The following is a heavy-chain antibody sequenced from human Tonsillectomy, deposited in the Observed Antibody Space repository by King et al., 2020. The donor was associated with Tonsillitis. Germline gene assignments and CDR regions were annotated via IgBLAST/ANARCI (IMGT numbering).Heavy chain of an antibody. J-gene: IGHJ6*02. Sequence: VQLVESGGGLVQPGGSLRLSCAASGFTFSSYSIHWVRQAPGKGLEWVSYISSSGSSIYYADSVKGRFTISRDNAKNSLYLQMNSLRAEDTAVYYCARGLVGRRGDYGKDVWGQGTTVTVSS. V-gene: IGHV3-48*01. CDR2: ISSSGSSI. D-gene: IGHD1-1*01. CDR1: GFTFSSYS. CDR3: ARGLVGRRGDYGKDV.